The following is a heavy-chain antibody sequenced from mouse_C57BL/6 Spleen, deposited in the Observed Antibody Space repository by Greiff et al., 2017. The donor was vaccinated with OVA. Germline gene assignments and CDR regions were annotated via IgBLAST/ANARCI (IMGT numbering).Heavy chain of an antibody. D-gene: IGHD2-4*01. J-gene: IGHJ1*03. V-gene: IGHV1-72*01. CDR2: IDPNSGGN. Sequence: QVQLQQPGAELVKPGASVKLSCKASGYTFTSYWMHWVKQRPGRGLEWIGSIDPNSGGNKYNEKFKGKATLTVDKPSSTAYLPRSSLTSEDSAVYYCARGDYGVYWYYDVWGTGTTVTVS. CDR3: ARGDYGVYWYYDV. CDR1: GYTFTSYW.